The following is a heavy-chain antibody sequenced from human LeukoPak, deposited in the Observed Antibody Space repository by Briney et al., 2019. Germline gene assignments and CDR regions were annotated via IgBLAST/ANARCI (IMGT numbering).Heavy chain of an antibody. V-gene: IGHV3-23*01. D-gene: IGHD2-2*02. CDR1: GFTFSTYS. Sequence: GGALRLSCAASGFTFSTYSMNWVRQAPGKGLDWVAGITGSGDGAYYADSVEGRFTVSRDNSERILFLQMDNVRDEDSAVYYCAFCSSSRCYTGALFEHWGLGTLVTVSS. CDR3: AFCSSSRCYTGALFEH. CDR2: ITGSGDGA. J-gene: IGHJ1*01.